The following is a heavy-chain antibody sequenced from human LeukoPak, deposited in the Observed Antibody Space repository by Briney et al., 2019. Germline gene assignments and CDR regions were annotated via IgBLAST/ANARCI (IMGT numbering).Heavy chain of an antibody. CDR3: ARYSYGPPYYYGMDV. V-gene: IGHV3-30*03. CDR1: GFTFSSYG. Sequence: GGSLRLSCAASGFTFSSYGMHWVRQAPGKGLEWVAVISYDGSKKYYADSVKGRFIISRDNSKNTLYLQMNSLRAEDTAVYYCARYSYGPPYYYGMDVWGKGTTVTVSS. D-gene: IGHD5-18*01. J-gene: IGHJ6*04. CDR2: ISYDGSKK.